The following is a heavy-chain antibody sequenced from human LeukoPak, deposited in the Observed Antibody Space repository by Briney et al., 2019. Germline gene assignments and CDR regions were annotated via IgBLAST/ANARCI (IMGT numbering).Heavy chain of an antibody. CDR3: AREITMVRGVVTKNWFDP. D-gene: IGHD3-10*01. CDR1: GYTFTGYY. J-gene: IGHJ5*02. Sequence: ASVKVSCKASGYTFTGYYMHWVRQAPGQGLEWMGWINPKSGGTNYAQKFQGRVTMTRDTSISTVYMELSSLRSEDTAVYYCAREITMVRGVVTKNWFDPWGQGTLVTVSS. CDR2: INPKSGGT. V-gene: IGHV1-2*02.